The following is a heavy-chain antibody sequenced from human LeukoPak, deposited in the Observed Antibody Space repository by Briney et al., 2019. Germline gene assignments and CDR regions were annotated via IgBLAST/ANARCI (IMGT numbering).Heavy chain of an antibody. CDR3: ARVYYYGSGSYHNYYYYGMDV. D-gene: IGHD3-10*01. J-gene: IGHJ6*02. Sequence: GGSLRLSCAASGFTFSSYSMNWVRQAPGKGLEWVSSISSSSSYIYYADSVKGRFTISRDNAKNSLYLQMNSLRAEDTAVYCCARVYYYGSGSYHNYYYYGMDVWGQGTTVTVSS. V-gene: IGHV3-21*01. CDR2: ISSSSSYI. CDR1: GFTFSSYS.